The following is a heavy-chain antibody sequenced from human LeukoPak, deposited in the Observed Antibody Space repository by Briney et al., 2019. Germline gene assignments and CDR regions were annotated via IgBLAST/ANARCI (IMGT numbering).Heavy chain of an antibody. V-gene: IGHV1-18*01. CDR3: ARDIPPTYYDFWSGYYTGYAFDI. Sequence: GASVKVSCKASGYTFTSYGISWVRQAPGQGLEWMGWIGAYNGNTNYAQKLQGRVTMTTDTSTSTAYMELRSLRSDDTAVYYCARDIPPTYYDFWSGYYTGYAFDIWGQGTMVTVSS. D-gene: IGHD3-3*01. J-gene: IGHJ3*02. CDR1: GYTFTSYG. CDR2: IGAYNGNT.